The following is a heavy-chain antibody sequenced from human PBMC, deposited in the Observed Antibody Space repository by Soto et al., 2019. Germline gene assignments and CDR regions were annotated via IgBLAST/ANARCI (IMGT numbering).Heavy chain of an antibody. J-gene: IGHJ4*02. CDR2: IWYDGSNK. D-gene: IGHD4-17*01. CDR1: GFTFSSYG. Sequence: GSLRLSCAASGFTFSSYGMHWVRQAPGKGLEWVAGIWYDGSNKYYAASVKGRFTISRDNSKNTLYLQMNSLRAEDTAVYYCARISGDYHNYWGQGTLVTVSS. V-gene: IGHV3-33*01. CDR3: ARISGDYHNY.